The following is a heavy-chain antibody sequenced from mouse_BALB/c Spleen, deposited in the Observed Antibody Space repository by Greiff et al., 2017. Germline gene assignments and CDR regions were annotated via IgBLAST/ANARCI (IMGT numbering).Heavy chain of an antibody. CDR2: IDPSDSET. J-gene: IGHJ3*01. CDR1: GYTFTSYW. D-gene: IGHD2-13*01. Sequence: QVQLQQPGAELVKPGAPVKLSCKASGYTFTSYWMNWVKQRPGRGLEWIGRIDPSDSETHYNQKFKDKATLTVDKSSSTAYIQLSSLTSEDSAVYYCAIWGGDYGLAWFAYWGQGTLVTVSA. V-gene: IGHV1-69*02. CDR3: AIWGGDYGLAWFAY.